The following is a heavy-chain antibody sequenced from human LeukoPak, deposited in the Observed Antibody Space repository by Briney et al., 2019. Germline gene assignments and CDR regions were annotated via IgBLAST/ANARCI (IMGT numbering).Heavy chain of an antibody. V-gene: IGHV4-39*07. Sequence: SETLSVTCTVSGGSISSSSYYWGWIRQPPGKGLEWIGTIYYSGSTYYNPSLKSRVTISVDTSKNQFSLKLSSVTAADTAVYYCARRGIGTSPWGRGTLVTVSS. CDR2: IYYSGST. CDR3: ARRGIGTSP. D-gene: IGHD6-13*01. J-gene: IGHJ5*02. CDR1: GGSISSSSYY.